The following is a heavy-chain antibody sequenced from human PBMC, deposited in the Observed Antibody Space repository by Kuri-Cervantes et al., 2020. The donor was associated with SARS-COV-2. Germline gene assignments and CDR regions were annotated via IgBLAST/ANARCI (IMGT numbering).Heavy chain of an antibody. D-gene: IGHD3-22*01. Sequence: GGSLRLSCAASGFTVSSNYMSWVRQAPGKGLEWVSVIYSGGSTYYADSVKGRFTISRDNSKNTLYLQMNSLRAEDTAVYYRARDSRITMIVGGGPGAFDIWGQGTMVTVSS. CDR2: IYSGGST. J-gene: IGHJ3*02. V-gene: IGHV3-66*01. CDR3: ARDSRITMIVGGGPGAFDI. CDR1: GFTVSSNY.